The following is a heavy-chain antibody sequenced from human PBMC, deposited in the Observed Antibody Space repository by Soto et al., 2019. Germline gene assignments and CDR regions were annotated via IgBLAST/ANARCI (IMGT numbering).Heavy chain of an antibody. CDR2: IYYSGST. CDR1: GGSISSYY. J-gene: IGHJ4*02. Sequence: SETLSLTCTVSGGSISSYYWSWIRQPPGKGLEWIGYIYYSGSTNYNPSLKSRVTISVDTSKSQFSLNLNSVTAADTAVYYCARGYGILTGPLDYWGPGTLVTVSS. D-gene: IGHD3-9*01. CDR3: ARGYGILTGPLDY. V-gene: IGHV4-59*08.